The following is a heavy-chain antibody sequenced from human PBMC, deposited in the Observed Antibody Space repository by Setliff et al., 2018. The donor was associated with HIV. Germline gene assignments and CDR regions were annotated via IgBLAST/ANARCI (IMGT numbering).Heavy chain of an antibody. J-gene: IGHJ3*02. Sequence: PSETLSLTCTVSGGSISSYYWSWIRQPAGKGLEWIGRMYTSGVAKHNPSLESRVTMSVDTSKNQMSLELTSVTAADTAVYYCARDPKVEWDLLGAFDIWGQGTMVTVSS. V-gene: IGHV4-4*07. CDR2: MYTSGVA. D-gene: IGHD3-16*01. CDR3: ARDPKVEWDLLGAFDI. CDR1: GGSISSYY.